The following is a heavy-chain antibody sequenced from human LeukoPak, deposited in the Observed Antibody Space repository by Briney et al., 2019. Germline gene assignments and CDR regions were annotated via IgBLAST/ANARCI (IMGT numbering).Heavy chain of an antibody. CDR1: GFTFSDYY. J-gene: IGHJ4*02. Sequence: GGSLRLSCAASGFTFSDYYMSWIRQAPGKGLEWVSYISSSGTTTYYADSVKGRFTISRDNSKNTLYLQMNSLRAEDTAVYYCAKDIGTTAYRNYFDYWGQGTLVTVSS. CDR3: AKDIGTTAYRNYFDY. V-gene: IGHV3-11*01. D-gene: IGHD4-11*01. CDR2: ISSSGTTT.